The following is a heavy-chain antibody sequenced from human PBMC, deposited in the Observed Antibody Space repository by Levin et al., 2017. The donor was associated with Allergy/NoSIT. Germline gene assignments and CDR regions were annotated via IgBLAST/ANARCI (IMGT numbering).Heavy chain of an antibody. CDR1: GYSISSNYF. J-gene: IGHJ6*02. CDR2: IYHGGST. V-gene: IGHV4-38-2*02. D-gene: IGHD2-2*01. Sequence: SETLCLTCTVSGYSISSNYFWCWIRQPPGKGLEYIGSIYHGGSTYYNPSLRSRVTMSLDTSKNQFSLKLSSVTAADTAIYYCARERDVTNPGGYGLDVWGQGTTVAVSS. CDR3: ARERDVTNPGGYGLDV.